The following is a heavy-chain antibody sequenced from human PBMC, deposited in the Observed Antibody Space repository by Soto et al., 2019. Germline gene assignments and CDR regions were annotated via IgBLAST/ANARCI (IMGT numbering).Heavy chain of an antibody. J-gene: IGHJ4*02. CDR3: ARLNSSSWPQFDY. D-gene: IGHD6-13*01. CDR1: GFSLSTSGMR. V-gene: IGHV2-70*04. CDR2: IDWDDDK. Sequence: GPPPVNPTQTLTLTCTFSGFSLSTSGMRVSWIRQPPGKALEWLARIDWDDDKFYSTSLKTRLTISKDTSKNQVVLTMTNMDPVDTATYYCARLNSSSWPQFDYWGQGTLVTVSS.